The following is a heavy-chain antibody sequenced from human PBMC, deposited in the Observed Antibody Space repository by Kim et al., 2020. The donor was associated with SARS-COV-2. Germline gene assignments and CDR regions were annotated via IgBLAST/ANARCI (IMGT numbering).Heavy chain of an antibody. CDR3: ARDIGFMAVAGHQKPYYYYGMDV. CDR1: GYTFTSYG. CDR2: ISAYNGNT. V-gene: IGHV1-18*01. Sequence: ASVKVSCKASGYTFTSYGISWVRQAPGQGLEWMGWISAYNGNTNYAQKLQGRVTMTTDTSTSTAYMELRSLRSDDTAVYYCARDIGFMAVAGHQKPYYYYGMDVWGQGTTVTVSS. J-gene: IGHJ6*02. D-gene: IGHD6-19*01.